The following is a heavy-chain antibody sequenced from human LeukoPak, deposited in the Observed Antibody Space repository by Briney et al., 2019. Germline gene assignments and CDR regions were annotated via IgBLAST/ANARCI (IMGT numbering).Heavy chain of an antibody. D-gene: IGHD2-15*01. CDR3: ARGIIGYYFDY. CDR2: ISAYGNT. V-gene: IGHV1-18*01. CDR1: GYTFTIYG. J-gene: IGHJ4*02. Sequence: ASVKVSCKTSGYTFTIYGISGVRQAPGQGREWMGLISAYGNTNYAQNLQGRGTMTTDTSTITAYMELRSLRSDDTAAYYCARGIIGYYFDYWGQGTMVTVSS.